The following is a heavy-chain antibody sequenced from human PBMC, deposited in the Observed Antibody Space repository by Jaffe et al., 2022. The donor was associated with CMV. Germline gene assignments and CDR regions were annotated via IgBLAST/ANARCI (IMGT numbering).Heavy chain of an antibody. J-gene: IGHJ3*02. D-gene: IGHD3-22*01. CDR1: GFTFSSYG. CDR2: ISYDGSNK. CDR3: AKGGADSSQGLGGVAFDI. Sequence: QVQLVESGGGVVQPGRSLRLSCAASGFTFSSYGMHWVRQAPGKGLEWVAVISYDGSNKYYADSVKGRFTISRDNSKNTLYLQMNSLRAEDTAVYYCAKGGADSSQGLGGVAFDIWGQGTMVTVSS. V-gene: IGHV3-30*18.